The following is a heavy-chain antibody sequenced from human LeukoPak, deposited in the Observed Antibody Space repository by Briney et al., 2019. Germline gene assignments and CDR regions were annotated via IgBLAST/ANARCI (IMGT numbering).Heavy chain of an antibody. Sequence: SVKVSCKASGGTFSSYAISWVRQAPGQGLEWMGRIIPTFGTANYAQKFQGRVTITTDESTSTAYMELSSLRSEDTAVYYCARPAEVIDGDYDVFDIWGQGTMVTVSS. CDR1: GGTFSSYA. V-gene: IGHV1-69*05. CDR2: IIPTFGTA. D-gene: IGHD4-17*01. CDR3: ARPAEVIDGDYDVFDI. J-gene: IGHJ3*02.